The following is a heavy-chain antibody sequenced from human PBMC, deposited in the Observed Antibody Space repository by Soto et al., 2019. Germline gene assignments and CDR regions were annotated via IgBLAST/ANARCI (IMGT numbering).Heavy chain of an antibody. CDR2: INPSGGGT. D-gene: IGHD6-6*01. Sequence: GASVKVSCKASGYTFTSYAMHWVRQAPGQGLEWMGIINPSGGGTSYAQKFQGRVTMTRDTSTSTVYMELSSLRSEDTAVYYCARDRPTSIDYYYGMDVWGQGTTVTVSS. J-gene: IGHJ6*02. CDR3: ARDRPTSIDYYYGMDV. V-gene: IGHV1-46*03. CDR1: GYTFTSYA.